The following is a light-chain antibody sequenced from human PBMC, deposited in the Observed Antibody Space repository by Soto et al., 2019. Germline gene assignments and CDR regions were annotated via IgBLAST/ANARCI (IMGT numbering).Light chain of an antibody. CDR3: HQCATSPP. Sequence: EIVLTQSPDTLYLSPGERVTLSCRASQVVTRNSLAWYQHRRGQTPRLLIYGASFRAIGTPDRFSGSGSGTDFTLTISDLEPEDYAVYFCHQCATSPPFGGGTKVEI. CDR2: GAS. V-gene: IGKV3-20*01. CDR1: QVVTRNS. J-gene: IGKJ4*01.